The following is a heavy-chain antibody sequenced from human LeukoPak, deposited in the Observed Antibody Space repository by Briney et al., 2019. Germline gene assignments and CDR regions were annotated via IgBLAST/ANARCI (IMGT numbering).Heavy chain of an antibody. D-gene: IGHD3-3*01. CDR2: IYYSGST. V-gene: IGHV4-59*01. J-gene: IGHJ5*02. Sequence: WIRQPPGXXLEWXGYIYYSGSTNYNPSLKSRVTISVDTSKNQFSLKLSPVTAADTAVYYCARNWSGYYTGWWFDPWGQGTLVTVSS. CDR3: ARNWSGYYTGWWFDP.